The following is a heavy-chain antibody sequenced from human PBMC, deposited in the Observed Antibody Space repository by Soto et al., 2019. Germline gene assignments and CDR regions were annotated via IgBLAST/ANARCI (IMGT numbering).Heavy chain of an antibody. V-gene: IGHV3-33*01. Sequence: GGSLRLSCAASGFTFSSYGMHWVRQAPGKGLEWVAVIWYDGSNKYYADSVKGRFTISRDNSKNTLYLQMNSLRGEDTAVYYCARGGENIAARPYYYYGMDVWGQGTTVTVSS. CDR3: ARGGENIAARPYYYYGMDV. CDR2: IWYDGSNK. J-gene: IGHJ6*02. CDR1: GFTFSSYG. D-gene: IGHD6-6*01.